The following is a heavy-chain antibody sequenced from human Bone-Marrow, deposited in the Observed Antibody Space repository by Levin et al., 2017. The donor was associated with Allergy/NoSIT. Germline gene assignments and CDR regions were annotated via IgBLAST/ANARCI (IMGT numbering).Heavy chain of an antibody. Sequence: GASVKVSCAASGFTFSNYAMNWVRQAPGKGLEWVSSLTGSGDKTYYADSVKGRFTISRDNSKNTLYLQMNSLRAEDTALYYCAKGPSATDASPDSWGQGTLVTVSS. J-gene: IGHJ5*01. CDR3: AKGPSATDASPDS. V-gene: IGHV3-23*01. CDR2: LTGSGDKT. CDR1: GFTFSNYA. D-gene: IGHD1-26*01.